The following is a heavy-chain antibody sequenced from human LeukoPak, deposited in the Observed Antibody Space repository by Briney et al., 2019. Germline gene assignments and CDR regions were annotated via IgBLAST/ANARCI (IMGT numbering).Heavy chain of an antibody. J-gene: IGHJ4*02. Sequence: PGGSLRLSCAASGFTFSDSGVHWVRQASGKGLEWVGRIRNKANNYAAVYAASVKGRFALSRDDSKNTAYLQMNSLRAEDTALYYCAKESPYRAPTRTYYFDYWGRGTLVTVSS. V-gene: IGHV3-73*01. CDR3: AKESPYRAPTRTYYFDY. CDR2: IRNKANNYAA. D-gene: IGHD1-14*01. CDR1: GFTFSDSG.